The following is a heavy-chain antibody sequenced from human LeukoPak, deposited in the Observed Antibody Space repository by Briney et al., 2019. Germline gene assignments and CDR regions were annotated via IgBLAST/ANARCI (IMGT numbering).Heavy chain of an antibody. CDR2: IKQDGSEK. D-gene: IGHD3-22*01. CDR3: ARDSRSARYYYDSSTRDAFDI. Sequence: GGSLRLSCAASGFTFSSYWMSWVRQAPGKGLEWVANIKQDGSEKYYVDSVKGRFTISRDNAKNSLYLQMNSLRAEDTAVYYCARDSRSARYYYDSSTRDAFDIWGQGTMVTVSS. J-gene: IGHJ3*02. CDR1: GFTFSSYW. V-gene: IGHV3-7*01.